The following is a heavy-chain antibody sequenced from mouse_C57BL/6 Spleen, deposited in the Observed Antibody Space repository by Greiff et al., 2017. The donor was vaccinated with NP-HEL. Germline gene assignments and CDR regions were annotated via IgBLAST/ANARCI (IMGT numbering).Heavy chain of an antibody. CDR1: GFSFNTYA. J-gene: IGHJ1*03. Sequence: EVQLVESGGGLVQPKGSLKLSCAASGFSFNTYAMNWVRQAPGKGLEWVARIRSKSNNYATYYADSVKDRFTISRDDSESMLYLQMNNLKTEDTAMYYCVREGVYDGDYDWYFDVWGTGTTVTVSS. V-gene: IGHV10-1*01. CDR2: IRSKSNNYAT. D-gene: IGHD2-3*01. CDR3: VREGVYDGDYDWYFDV.